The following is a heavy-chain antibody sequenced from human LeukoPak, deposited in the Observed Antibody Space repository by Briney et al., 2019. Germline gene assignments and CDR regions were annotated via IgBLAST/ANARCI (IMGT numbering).Heavy chain of an antibody. Sequence: SETLSLTCAVYGGSSSGYYWSWIRQPPGKGLEWIGEIDQNGSTNYNPSLKSRVTITIDTSKNQFSLKLNSVTAADTAVYYCAINDGSGSYYKSDYWGQGTLVTVSS. CDR1: GGSSSGYY. D-gene: IGHD3-10*01. J-gene: IGHJ4*02. V-gene: IGHV4-34*01. CDR3: AINDGSGSYYKSDY. CDR2: IDQNGST.